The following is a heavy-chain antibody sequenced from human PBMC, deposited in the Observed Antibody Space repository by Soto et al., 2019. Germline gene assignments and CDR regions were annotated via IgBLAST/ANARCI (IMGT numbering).Heavy chain of an antibody. CDR1: GGTFSSYA. V-gene: IGHV1-69*01. CDR3: AIAIDYYDSSCYPQTQFDY. Sequence: QVQLVQSGAEVKKPGSSVKVSCKASGGTFSSYAISWVRQAPGQGLEWKGGIIPIFGTANYAQKFQGRVTITADESTSTAYMELRSLRSEDTAVYYCAIAIDYYDSSCYPQTQFDYWGQGTLVTVSS. CDR2: IIPIFGTA. J-gene: IGHJ4*02. D-gene: IGHD3-22*01.